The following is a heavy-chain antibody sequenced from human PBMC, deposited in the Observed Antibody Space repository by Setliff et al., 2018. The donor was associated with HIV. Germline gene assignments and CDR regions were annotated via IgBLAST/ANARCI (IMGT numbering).Heavy chain of an antibody. Sequence: GESLRSPVRSGFTFSSYAMSWVRQAPGKGLEWVSAISGSGGSTYYADSVKGRFTISRDNSKNTLYLQMNSLRAEDTAVYYCAKTHDSSGYYFDYWGQGTLVTVSS. D-gene: IGHD3-22*01. J-gene: IGHJ4*02. CDR1: GFTFSSYA. CDR3: AKTHDSSGYYFDY. V-gene: IGHV3-23*01. CDR2: ISGSGGST.